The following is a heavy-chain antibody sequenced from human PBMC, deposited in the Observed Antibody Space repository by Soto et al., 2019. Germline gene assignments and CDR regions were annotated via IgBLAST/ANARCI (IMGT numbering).Heavy chain of an antibody. Sequence: ASVKVSCKASGYTFTNYGISWVRQAPGEGPEWAGWINTSNDNKLYAQKLQGRLTLTTDTSTSTAYMDLTTLRSDDTAVYFCARDPGAASFDFWAQGTLVTVSS. V-gene: IGHV1-18*01. J-gene: IGHJ4*02. CDR1: GYTFTNYG. D-gene: IGHD2-15*01. CDR2: INTSNDNK. CDR3: ARDPGAASFDF.